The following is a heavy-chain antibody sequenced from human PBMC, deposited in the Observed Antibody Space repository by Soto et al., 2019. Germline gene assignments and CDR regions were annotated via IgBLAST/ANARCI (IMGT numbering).Heavy chain of an antibody. CDR2: IIPRFGTA. CDR3: AKVKYDSSGSYRNFDY. Sequence: SVKVSCKASGGTFSSYAISWVRQAPGQGLEWVGGIIPRFGTANYAQKFQGRVTITADESTSTAYMELSSLRSEDTAMYYCAKVKYDSSGSYRNFDYRGQGTLVPLSS. V-gene: IGHV1-69*13. CDR1: GGTFSSYA. D-gene: IGHD3-22*01. J-gene: IGHJ4*02.